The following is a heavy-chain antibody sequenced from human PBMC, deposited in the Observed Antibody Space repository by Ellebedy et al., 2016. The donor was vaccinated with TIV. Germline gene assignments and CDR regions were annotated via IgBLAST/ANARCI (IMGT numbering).Heavy chain of an antibody. CDR3: ERVRIMITFGGVIVAIFDP. CDR2: ITHSGST. V-gene: IGHV4-34*01. D-gene: IGHD3-16*02. J-gene: IGHJ5*02. CDR1: GGSFSGYY. Sequence: SETLSLTCAVYGGSFSGYYWSWIRQPPGKGPECIGEITHSGSTNYNPYLKSRVTISVDTSKNQFSLKLSAVTAADTAVYYCERVRIMITFGGVIVAIFDPWGQGTLVTVSS.